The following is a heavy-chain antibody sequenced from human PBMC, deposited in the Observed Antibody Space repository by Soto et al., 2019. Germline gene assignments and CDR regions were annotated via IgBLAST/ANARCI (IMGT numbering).Heavy chain of an antibody. CDR1: GFTFSSYW. Sequence: GGSLRLSCAASGFTFSSYWMHWVRQAPGKGLVWVSRINSDGSNTSYADSVKGRFTISRDNAKNTLYLQMNSLRAEDTAVYYCARMYYDSSGYYYYYYYYYMDVWGKGTTVTVSS. J-gene: IGHJ6*03. V-gene: IGHV3-74*01. D-gene: IGHD3-22*01. CDR2: INSDGSNT. CDR3: ARMYYDSSGYYYYYYYYYMDV.